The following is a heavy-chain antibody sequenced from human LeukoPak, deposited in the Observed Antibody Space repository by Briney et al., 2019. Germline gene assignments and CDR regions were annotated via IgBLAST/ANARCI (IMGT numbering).Heavy chain of an antibody. CDR3: ARDSQAVGTDFDY. CDR2: ISYDGNNK. V-gene: IGHV3-30*03. CDR1: GFTFSSYG. Sequence: GGSLRLSCAASGFTFSSYGMHWVRQAPGKGPEWVAVISYDGNNKYYADSVKGRFTISRDNAKNSLYLQMHSLRAEDTAVYYCARDSQAVGTDFDYWGQGTLVTVSS. D-gene: IGHD6-13*01. J-gene: IGHJ4*02.